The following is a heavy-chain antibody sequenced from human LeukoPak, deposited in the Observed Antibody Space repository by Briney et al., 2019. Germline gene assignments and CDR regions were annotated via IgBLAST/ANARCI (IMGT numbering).Heavy chain of an antibody. CDR1: GFTFSNAW. CDR2: ISSSGSTI. J-gene: IGHJ3*02. D-gene: IGHD3-10*01. CDR3: ARDSGGSGSYFYGAFDI. V-gene: IGHV3-48*04. Sequence: LPGGSLRLSCAASGFTFSNAWMSWVRQAPGKGLEWVSYISSSGSTIYYADSVKGRFTISRDNAKNSLYLQMTSLRAEDTAVYCCARDSGGSGSYFYGAFDIWGQGTMVTVSS.